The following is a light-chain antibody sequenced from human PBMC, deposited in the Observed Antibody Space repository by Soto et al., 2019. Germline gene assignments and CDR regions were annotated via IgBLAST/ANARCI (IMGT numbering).Light chain of an antibody. CDR2: SVS. Sequence: EILLTQSPCTLSLSPGERATLSCRASQSVSNNYLAWYQQKPGQTPRLLIYSVSSRTTGIPDRFSGTGSETDFTLTISRLEPEDFEVYYCQQYHTSPLTFGQGTKVDIK. V-gene: IGKV3-20*01. J-gene: IGKJ1*01. CDR1: QSVSNNY. CDR3: QQYHTSPLT.